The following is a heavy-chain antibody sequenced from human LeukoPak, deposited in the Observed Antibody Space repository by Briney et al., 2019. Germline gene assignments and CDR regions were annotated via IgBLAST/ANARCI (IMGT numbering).Heavy chain of an antibody. CDR3: VRGYYGSGSYGYGMDV. V-gene: IGHV1-18*01. CDR2: ISAYNGNT. D-gene: IGHD3-10*01. Sequence: ASVKVSCKASGYTFTSYGISWVRQATGQGLEWMGWISAYNGNTNYAQKLQGRVTMTTDTSTSTAYMELRSLRSDDTAVYYCVRGYYGSGSYGYGMDVWGQGTTVTVSS. J-gene: IGHJ6*02. CDR1: GYTFTSYG.